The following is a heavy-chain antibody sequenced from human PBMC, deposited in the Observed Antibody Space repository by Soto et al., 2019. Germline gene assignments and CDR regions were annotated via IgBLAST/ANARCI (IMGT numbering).Heavy chain of an antibody. CDR3: AHAYGGRSLS. V-gene: IGHV2-5*02. CDR1: GFSLPTDRVG. Sequence: QITLKESGPTLVKPTQTLTLTCTFSGFSLPTDRVGVGWIRQPPGKALEWLAVIYWDDTKTYRPSLKSRLTIXXDTSKNQVALTMTAMDPVDTATYYCAHAYGGRSLSWGQGTLVTVSS. J-gene: IGHJ5*02. CDR2: IYWDDTK. D-gene: IGHD1-26*01.